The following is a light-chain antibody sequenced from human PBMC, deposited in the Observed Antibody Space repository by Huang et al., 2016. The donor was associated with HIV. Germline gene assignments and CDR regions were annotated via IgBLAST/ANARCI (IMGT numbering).Light chain of an antibody. Sequence: EIVLTQSPGTLSLSPGERATLSCRASQSISASLAWFQQKRGQPPRLLICGASSRAADIPSRFSGTGSGTDFTLTISRLDPEDFAVYYCQQYYSSLYTFGQGTKLEIK. CDR1: QSISAS. CDR3: QQYYSSLYT. V-gene: IGKV3-20*01. J-gene: IGKJ2*01. CDR2: GAS.